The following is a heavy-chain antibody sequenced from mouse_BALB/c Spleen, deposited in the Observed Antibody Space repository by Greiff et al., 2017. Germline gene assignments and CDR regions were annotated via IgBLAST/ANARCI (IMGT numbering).Heavy chain of an antibody. CDR1: GYTFSSYW. CDR3: ARSHYCGYGAMDY. J-gene: IGHJ4*01. V-gene: IGHV1-9*01. Sequence: VQLQQSGAELMKPGASVKISCKATGYTFSSYWIEWVKQRPGHGLEWIGEILPGSGSTNYNEKFKGKATFTADTSSNTAYMQLSSLTSEDSAVYYCARSHYCGYGAMDYWGQGTSVTVSS. CDR2: ILPGSGST. D-gene: IGHD1-2*01.